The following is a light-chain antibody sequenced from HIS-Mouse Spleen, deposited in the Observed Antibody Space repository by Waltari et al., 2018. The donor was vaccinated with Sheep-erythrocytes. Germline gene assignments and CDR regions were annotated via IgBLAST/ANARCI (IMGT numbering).Light chain of an antibody. J-gene: IGLJ3*02. CDR3: CSYAGSSTPWV. CDR1: SSDVGSYNL. Sequence: QSALTQPASVSGSPGQSITISCTGTSSDVGSYNLVSWYQQHPGKAPKHMLYEGSKRPSGVSNSCSGSKSGNTASLTISGLQAEDEADYYCCSYAGSSTPWVFGGGTKLTVL. CDR2: EGS. V-gene: IGLV2-23*01.